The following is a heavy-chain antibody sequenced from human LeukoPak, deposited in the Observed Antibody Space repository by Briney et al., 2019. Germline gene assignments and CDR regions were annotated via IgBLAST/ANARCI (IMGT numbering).Heavy chain of an antibody. CDR1: GFTFSSYA. D-gene: IGHD4-23*01. CDR2: ISGSGGST. Sequence: GGSLRLSCAASGFTFSSYAMSWVRQAPGKGLEWVSAISGSGGSTYYADSVKGRFTISRDNSKNTLYLQMNSLRAEDTAVYYCAKDLDSSTVVTSGFDYWGQGTLVTVSS. CDR3: AKDLDSSTVVTSGFDY. V-gene: IGHV3-23*01. J-gene: IGHJ4*02.